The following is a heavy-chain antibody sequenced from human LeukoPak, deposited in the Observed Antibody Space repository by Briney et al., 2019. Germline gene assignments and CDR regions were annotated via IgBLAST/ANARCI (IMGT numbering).Heavy chain of an antibody. Sequence: GGSLRLSCAASGFTFSSYWMSWVRQAPGKGLEWVANIKQDGSEKYYVDSVKGRFTISRDNAKNSLYLQMNSLRAEDTAVYYCARRYSSGGSCYSNGASYFDYWGQGTLVTVSS. CDR3: ARRYSSGGSCYSNGASYFDY. V-gene: IGHV3-7*01. D-gene: IGHD2-15*01. J-gene: IGHJ4*02. CDR1: GFTFSSYW. CDR2: IKQDGSEK.